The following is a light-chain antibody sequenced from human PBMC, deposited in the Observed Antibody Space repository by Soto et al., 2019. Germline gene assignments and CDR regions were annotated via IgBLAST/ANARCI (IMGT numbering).Light chain of an antibody. CDR2: EVF. V-gene: IGKV2-30*02. J-gene: IGKJ1*01. Sequence: DVVVTQSPLYLTVTLGQSASISCRSSQSLRHIDGYTYLNWFHQRPGQSPRRLIYEVFNRDSGVPDRFSGSGAGTDFTRKISRVEAEDVGVYYCMQKLLWPRPFGQGTKVEIQ. CDR1: QSLRHIDGYTY. CDR3: MQKLLWPRP.